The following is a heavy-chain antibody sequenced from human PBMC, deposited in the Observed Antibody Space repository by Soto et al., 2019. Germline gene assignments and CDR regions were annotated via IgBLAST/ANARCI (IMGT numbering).Heavy chain of an antibody. CDR2: VSGYTGNT. CDR3: ARFGSAPYYYYGVDV. V-gene: IGHV1-18*01. D-gene: IGHD3-10*01. J-gene: IGHJ6*02. CDR1: GYIFTNYD. Sequence: QVQLVQSETEVKKPGASVKVSCKASGYIFTNYDITWVRQAPGQGLEWMGWVSGYTGNTKYAQKFQDRVTMNTATSTSIVYMELRSLRSDDTAVYYCARFGSAPYYYYGVDVWGQGTTVFVSS.